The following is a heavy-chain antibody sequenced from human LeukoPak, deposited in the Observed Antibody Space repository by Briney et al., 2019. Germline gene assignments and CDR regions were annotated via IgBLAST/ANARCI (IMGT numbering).Heavy chain of an antibody. CDR1: VGTFSSYA. J-gene: IGHJ5*02. Sequence: GASVKVSCKASVGTFSSYAISWVRQAPGQGLEWMGGIIPIFGTANYAQKFQGRVTITADESTRTAYMELSSLRSEDTAVYYCARMDSYDFWSGYDLWGQGTLVTVSS. V-gene: IGHV1-69*01. CDR2: IIPIFGTA. D-gene: IGHD3-3*01. CDR3: ARMDSYDFWSGYDL.